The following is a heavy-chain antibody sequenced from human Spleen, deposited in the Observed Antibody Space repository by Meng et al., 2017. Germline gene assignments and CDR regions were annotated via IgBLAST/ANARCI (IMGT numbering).Heavy chain of an antibody. CDR3: ATSTVTTFFDY. J-gene: IGHJ4*02. CDR1: GGSISNADYY. CDR2: IYYSGT. Sequence: QVQLQESGPGLVKPSQTLSLTCTVSGGSISNADYYWSWIRQPPGKGLEWIGFIYYSGTNYSPSLKSRVSISVDPSKNQFSLKLSSVTAADTAVYYCATSTVTTFFDYWGQGTLVTVSS. V-gene: IGHV4-30-4*01. D-gene: IGHD4-17*01.